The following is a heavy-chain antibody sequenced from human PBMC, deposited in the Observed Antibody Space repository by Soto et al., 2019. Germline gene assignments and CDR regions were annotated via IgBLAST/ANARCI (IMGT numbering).Heavy chain of an antibody. CDR3: ARSFVVVVPAARRERKTIFDY. D-gene: IGHD2-2*01. Sequence: QVQLQESGPGLVKPSQTLSLTCTVSGGSISRGGYYWSWIRQHPGKGLEWIGYIYYSGSTYYNPSLKSRVTISVDTSKNQFSLKLSSVTAADTAVYYCARSFVVVVPAARRERKTIFDYWGQGTLVTVSS. CDR2: IYYSGST. J-gene: IGHJ4*02. CDR1: GGSISRGGYY. V-gene: IGHV4-31*03.